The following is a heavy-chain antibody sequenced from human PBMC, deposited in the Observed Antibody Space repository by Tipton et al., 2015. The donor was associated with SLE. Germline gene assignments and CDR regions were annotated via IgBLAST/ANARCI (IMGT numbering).Heavy chain of an antibody. J-gene: IGHJ5*02. CDR1: GFTFSSFA. D-gene: IGHD3-10*01. V-gene: IGHV3-30*18. CDR2: ISEDGIKK. Sequence: RSLRLSCAASGFTFSSFAMHWIRQSPGKGLEWVAVISEDGIKKDYVDSVKGRFTISKDNSKDTLYLQMDSLRAEDTALYYCAKDPGYFFGLGNSPNWFDPWGQGTLVTVSS. CDR3: AKDPGYFFGLGNSPNWFDP.